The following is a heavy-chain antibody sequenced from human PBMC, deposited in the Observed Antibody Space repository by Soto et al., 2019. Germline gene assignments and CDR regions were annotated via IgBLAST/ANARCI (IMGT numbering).Heavy chain of an antibody. CDR3: ARDSTYGDYVGY. CDR1: GGSFSGYY. V-gene: IGHV4-34*01. J-gene: IGHJ4*02. CDR2: INHSGST. Sequence: QVQLQQWGAGLLKPSETLSLTCAVYGGSFSGYYWSWIRQPPGKGLEWIGEINHSGSTNYNPSLKSRVTISVDTSKNQFSLKLSSVTAADTAVYYCARDSTYGDYVGYWGQGTLVTVSS. D-gene: IGHD4-17*01.